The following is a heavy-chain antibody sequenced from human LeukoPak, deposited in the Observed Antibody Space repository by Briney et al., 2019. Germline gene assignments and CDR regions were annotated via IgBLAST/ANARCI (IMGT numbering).Heavy chain of an antibody. V-gene: IGHV1-18*01. Sequence: GASVKVSCKASGYSFTSYAYNWVRQAPGQGLEWIGWISADDCGTKYAQDLQGRVTMTTDTSTITAYRELTRLTSDDTAVYYCARDPLTSTWSPYYFTLDVWGQGTTVSVSS. CDR1: GYSFTSYA. CDR3: ARDPLTSTWSPYYFTLDV. J-gene: IGHJ6*02. D-gene: IGHD6-13*01. CDR2: ISADDCGT.